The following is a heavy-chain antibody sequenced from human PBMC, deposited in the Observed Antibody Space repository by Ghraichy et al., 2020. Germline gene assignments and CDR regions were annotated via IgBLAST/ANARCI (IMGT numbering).Heavy chain of an antibody. CDR2: INHSGST. V-gene: IGHV4-34*01. CDR3: ARGKRSQYSYGRGWFDP. J-gene: IGHJ5*02. Sequence: SETLSLTCAVYGGSFSGYYWSWIRQPPGKGLEWIGEINHSGSTNYNPSLKSRVTISVDTSKNQFSLKLSSVTAADTAVYYCARGKRSQYSYGRGWFDPWGQGTLVTVSS. D-gene: IGHD5-18*01. CDR1: GGSFSGYY.